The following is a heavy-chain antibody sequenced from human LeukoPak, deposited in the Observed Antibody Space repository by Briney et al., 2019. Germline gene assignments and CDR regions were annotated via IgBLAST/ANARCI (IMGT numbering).Heavy chain of an antibody. D-gene: IGHD1-26*01. Sequence: SVKVSCKASGGTFSSYAISWVRQAPGQGLEWMGGIIPIFGTANYAQKFQGRVTITADKSTSTAYMELSSLRSEDTAVYYCAREALSGSSLDYWGQGTLVTVSS. CDR2: IIPIFGTA. CDR1: GGTFSSYA. V-gene: IGHV1-69*06. J-gene: IGHJ4*02. CDR3: AREALSGSSLDY.